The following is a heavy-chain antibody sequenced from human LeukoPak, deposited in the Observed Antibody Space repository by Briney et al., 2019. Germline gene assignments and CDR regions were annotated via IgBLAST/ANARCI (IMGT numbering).Heavy chain of an antibody. D-gene: IGHD5-18*01. J-gene: IGHJ4*02. CDR3: ARDEYSYGYAFDY. CDR2: ISSSSSYI. V-gene: IGHV3-21*01. CDR1: GFTFSSYS. Sequence: GGSLRLSCAASGFTFSSYSMNWVRQAPGKGLEWVSSISSSSSYIYYADSVKGRFTISRDNAKNSLYLQMNSLRAEDTAVYYCARDEYSYGYAFDYWGQGTLVTVSS.